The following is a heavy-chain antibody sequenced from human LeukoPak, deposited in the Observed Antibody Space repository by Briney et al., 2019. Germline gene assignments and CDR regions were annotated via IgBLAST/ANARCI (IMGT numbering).Heavy chain of an antibody. CDR3: ARGEDIAAAGNWFDP. J-gene: IGHJ5*02. CDR2: IFYSGST. CDR1: GGSISTSSYY. D-gene: IGHD6-13*01. Sequence: TASETLSLTCTVSGGSISTSSYYWGWVRQPPGKGLEWIGNIFYSGSTYYSPSLKSRVTISLDTSRNQFSLKLSSVTAADTAVYYCARGEDIAAAGNWFDPWGQGTLVTVSS. V-gene: IGHV4-39*07.